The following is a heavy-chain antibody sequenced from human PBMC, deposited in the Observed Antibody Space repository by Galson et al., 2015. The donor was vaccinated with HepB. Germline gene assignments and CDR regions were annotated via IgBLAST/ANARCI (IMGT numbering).Heavy chain of an antibody. CDR1: GFTFSNAW. J-gene: IGHJ3*01. Sequence: LRLSCAASGFTFSNAWMSWVRPAPGKGLEGVGRIKSKTDGGTTDYAAPVKGRFTISRDDSKTTLYLQITSLKTEDTAVYFCTRGGGAFDVWGQGTMVTVSS. CDR2: IKSKTDGGTT. V-gene: IGHV3-15*01. D-gene: IGHD3-16*01. CDR3: TRGGGAFDV.